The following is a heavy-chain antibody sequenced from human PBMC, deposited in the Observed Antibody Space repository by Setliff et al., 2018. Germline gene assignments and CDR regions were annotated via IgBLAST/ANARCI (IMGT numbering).Heavy chain of an antibody. V-gene: IGHV4-61*09. CDR2: FYTSGST. CDR3: ARGVYCSSTSCSPGLNWFDP. D-gene: IGHD2-2*01. J-gene: IGHJ5*02. Sequence: PSETLSLTCTVSGDSISSGSYYWTWIRQPAGKGLEWIGHFYTSGSTNYNPSLKGRVTISGDTSKNQFSLKLTAVTAADTAIYYCARGVYCSSTSCSPGLNWFDPWGQGTLVTVSS. CDR1: GDSISSGSYY.